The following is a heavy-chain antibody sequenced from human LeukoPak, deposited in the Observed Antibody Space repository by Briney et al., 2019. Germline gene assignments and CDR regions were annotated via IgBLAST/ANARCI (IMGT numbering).Heavy chain of an antibody. CDR1: GGSFSGYY. V-gene: IGHV4-34*01. CDR2: INHSGST. Sequence: SESLSLTCAVYGGSFSGYYWSWIRQPPGKGLEWIGEINHSGSTNYNPSLKSRVTISVDTSKNQFSLKLSSVTAADTAVYYCARMGYYDSSAYLFDYWGQGTLVTVSS. D-gene: IGHD3-22*01. CDR3: ARMGYYDSSAYLFDY. J-gene: IGHJ4*02.